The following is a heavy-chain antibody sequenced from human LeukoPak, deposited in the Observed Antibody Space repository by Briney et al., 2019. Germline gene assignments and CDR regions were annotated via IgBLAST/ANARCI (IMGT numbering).Heavy chain of an antibody. CDR1: GFTFSSYS. J-gene: IGHJ4*02. D-gene: IGHD5-18*01. V-gene: IGHV3-21*01. CDR3: ARVDGYSYGPFDY. CDR2: ISSSSSYI. Sequence: PGGSLRLSCAASGFTFSSYSMTWVRQAPGKGLEWVSSISSSSSYIYYADSVKGRFTISRDNAKNSLYLQMNSLRAEDTAVYYCARVDGYSYGPFDYWGQGTLVTVSS.